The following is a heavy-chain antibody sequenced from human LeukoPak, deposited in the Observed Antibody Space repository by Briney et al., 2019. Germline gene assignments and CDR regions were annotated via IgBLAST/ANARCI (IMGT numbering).Heavy chain of an antibody. Sequence: PGGSLRLSCAASGFTFDDYAMHWVRQAPGKGLEWVSGISWSSGSIGYADSVKGRFTISRDDAKNSLYLQMNSLRAEDTALYYCANGIAAAGRDAFDIWGQGTMVTVSS. D-gene: IGHD6-13*01. J-gene: IGHJ3*02. CDR2: ISWSSGSI. V-gene: IGHV3-9*01. CDR1: GFTFDDYA. CDR3: ANGIAAAGRDAFDI.